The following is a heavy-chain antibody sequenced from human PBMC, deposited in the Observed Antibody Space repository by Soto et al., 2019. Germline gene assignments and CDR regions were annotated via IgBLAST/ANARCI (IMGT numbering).Heavy chain of an antibody. J-gene: IGHJ5*02. D-gene: IGHD3-22*01. CDR1: GGSISSGGYS. V-gene: IGHV4-30-2*01. CDR3: ARGGRGGYYDSSGRYNWFDP. CDR2: IYHSGST. Sequence: SETLSLTCAVSGGSISSGGYSWSWIRQPPGKGLEWIGYIYHSGSTYYNPSLKSRVTISVDTSKNQFSLKLSSVTAADTAVYYCARGGRGGYYDSSGRYNWFDPWGQGTLVTVSS.